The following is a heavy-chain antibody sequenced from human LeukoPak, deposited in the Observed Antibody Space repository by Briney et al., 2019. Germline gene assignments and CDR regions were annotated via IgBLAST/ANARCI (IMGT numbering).Heavy chain of an antibody. CDR2: ISAYNGNT. D-gene: IGHD6-13*01. CDR3: ARAGGGWAYQTPGWEQQLPTRNWFDP. Sequence: GASVKVSCKASGYTFTSYGISWVRQAPGQGLEWMGWISAYNGNTNYAQKLQSRVTMTTDTSTSTAYMELRSLRYDDTAVYYCARAGGGWAYQTPGWEQQLPTRNWFDPWGQGTLVTVSS. V-gene: IGHV1-18*01. J-gene: IGHJ5*02. CDR1: GYTFTSYG.